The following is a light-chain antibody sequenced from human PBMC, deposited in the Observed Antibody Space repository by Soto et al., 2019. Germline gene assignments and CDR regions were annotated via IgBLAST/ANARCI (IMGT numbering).Light chain of an antibody. J-gene: IGKJ1*01. V-gene: IGKV3-15*01. CDR3: QLYNTWPPT. CDR2: GAS. CDR1: QSVSSN. Sequence: EIVMTQKKDTLSVSPGERSTLSCRARQSVSSNLAWYQQKPGQAPRLLIYGASTRATGVPARISGSASGTEFTLTISSLQSEDVAVDSCQLYNTWPPTFGQGTMVDI.